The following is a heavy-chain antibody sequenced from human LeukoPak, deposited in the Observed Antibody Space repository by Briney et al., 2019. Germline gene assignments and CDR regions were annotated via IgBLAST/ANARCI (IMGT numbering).Heavy chain of an antibody. CDR3: ARDRDWVFDY. V-gene: IGHV3-48*01. J-gene: IGHJ4*02. D-gene: IGHD2-21*02. CDR1: GFTFSSNS. CDR2: ISTTSSTI. Sequence: GGSLRLSCAASGFTFSSNSMNWVRQAPGKGLEWVSYISTTSSTIYYADSVKGRFTISRDNAKNSLNLQMNSLRAEDTAVYYCARDRDWVFDYWGQGTLVTVSS.